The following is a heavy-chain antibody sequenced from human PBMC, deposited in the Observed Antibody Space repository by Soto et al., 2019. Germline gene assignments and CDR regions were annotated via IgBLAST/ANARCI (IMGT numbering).Heavy chain of an antibody. CDR1: GFTFSSYG. Sequence: GGSLRLSCAASGFTFSSYGMHWVRQAPGKGLEWVAVISYDGSNKYYADSVKGRFTISRDNSKNTLYLQMNSLRAEDTAVYYCAKDFRDFWSGYSRVYYYGMDVWGQGTTVTV. D-gene: IGHD3-3*01. V-gene: IGHV3-30*18. CDR3: AKDFRDFWSGYSRVYYYGMDV. CDR2: ISYDGSNK. J-gene: IGHJ6*02.